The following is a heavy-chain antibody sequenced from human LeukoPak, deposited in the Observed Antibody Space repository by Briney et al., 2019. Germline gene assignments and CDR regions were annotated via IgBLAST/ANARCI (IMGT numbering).Heavy chain of an antibody. V-gene: IGHV4-59*08. J-gene: IGHJ4*02. CDR3: ARSSDANRDGDRHFDY. D-gene: IGHD3-10*01. CDR2: VYYTGST. CDR1: GGSTSSYY. Sequence: PSETLSLTCTVSGGSTSSYYWSWIRQPPGKGLEWLGYVYYTGSTYYKPSLKSRLTISVDTSINQVSLKLSSVTVADTAVYYCARSSDANRDGDRHFDYWGQGILVTVSS.